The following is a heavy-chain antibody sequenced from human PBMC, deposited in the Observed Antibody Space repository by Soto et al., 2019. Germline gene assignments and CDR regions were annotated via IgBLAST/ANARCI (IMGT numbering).Heavy chain of an antibody. CDR2: ISSGSSTI. CDR3: ATSSGALAASFPYYFDY. D-gene: IGHD6-25*01. CDR1: GFRFNDYY. Sequence: QVQLVESGGGLVKPGGSLRLSCAAAGFRFNDYYMTWIRQAPGKGLEWVSYISSGSSTIYYAHSVKGRFTISRDNAKNSLYLQMNSLRAEDTAVYYCATSSGALAASFPYYFDYWCQGTLVTVSS. V-gene: IGHV3-11*01. J-gene: IGHJ4*02.